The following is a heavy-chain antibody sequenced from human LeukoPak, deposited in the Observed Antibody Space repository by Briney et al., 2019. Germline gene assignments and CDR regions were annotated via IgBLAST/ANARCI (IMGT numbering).Heavy chain of an antibody. V-gene: IGHV1-69*04. Sequence: ASVKVSCKASGGTFSSYAMSWVRQAPGQGLEWMGRIIPILGIANYAQKFQGRVTITEDKSTSTAYMELSSLRSEDTAVYYCARFGTPVTSNWFDPWGQGTLVTVSS. CDR1: GGTFSSYA. J-gene: IGHJ5*02. CDR2: IIPILGIA. CDR3: ARFGTPVTSNWFDP. D-gene: IGHD4-17*01.